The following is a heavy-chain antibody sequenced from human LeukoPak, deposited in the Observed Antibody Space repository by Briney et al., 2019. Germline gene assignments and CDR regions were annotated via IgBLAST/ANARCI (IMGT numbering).Heavy chain of an antibody. CDR1: GGSISSYY. CDR3: ARAIVATIWAHFDY. Sequence: SETLSLTCTVSGGSISSYYWSWIRQPPGKGLEWIGYIYYSGGTNHNPSLKSRVTISVDTSKNQFSLKLSSVTAADTAVYYCARAIVATIWAHFDYWGQGTLVTVSS. J-gene: IGHJ4*02. V-gene: IGHV4-59*01. D-gene: IGHD5-12*01. CDR2: IYYSGGT.